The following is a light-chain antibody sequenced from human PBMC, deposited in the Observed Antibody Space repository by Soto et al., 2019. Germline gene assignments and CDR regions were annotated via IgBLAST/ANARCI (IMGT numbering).Light chain of an antibody. Sequence: EIVMTQSPATLSVSPGERATLSCRASQSVSSNLAWYQQKPGQAPRLLIYGASTRATGIPARFSGSGSGTVFTLTISSLQSEDFAVYYCQQYNNWPRGTFGQGTKLEIK. V-gene: IGKV3-15*01. CDR2: GAS. J-gene: IGKJ2*02. CDR3: QQYNNWPRGT. CDR1: QSVSSN.